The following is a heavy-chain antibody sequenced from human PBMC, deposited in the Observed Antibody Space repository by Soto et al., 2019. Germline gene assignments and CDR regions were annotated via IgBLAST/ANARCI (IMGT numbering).Heavy chain of an antibody. CDR1: GGSFSGYY. J-gene: IGHJ6*02. D-gene: IGHD1-1*01. V-gene: IGHV4-34*01. CDR2: ITDSGGT. CDR3: ATGGRGWKNQHYYYYYGLDV. Sequence: SETLSLTCTVSGGSFSGYYWSWVRQPPGKGLEWIAEITDSGGTNYNPSLKSRVTISVDTSMNHFSLKLSSVTAADTAVYYCATGGRGWKNQHYYYYYGLDVWGQGTTVTVSS.